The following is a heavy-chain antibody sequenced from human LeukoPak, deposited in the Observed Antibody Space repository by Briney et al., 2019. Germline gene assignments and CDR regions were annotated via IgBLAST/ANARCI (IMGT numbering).Heavy chain of an antibody. J-gene: IGHJ4*02. CDR1: GYTFTSYG. D-gene: IGHD3-10*01. CDR3: ARGRSSYGSGSYLF. Sequence: ASVKVSCKASGYTFTSYGISWVRQAPGQGLEWMGWISAYNGNTNYAQKLQGRVTMTTDTSTSTAYMELRSLRSDDTAVYYCARGRSSYGSGSYLFWGQGTLVTVSS. CDR2: ISAYNGNT. V-gene: IGHV1-18*01.